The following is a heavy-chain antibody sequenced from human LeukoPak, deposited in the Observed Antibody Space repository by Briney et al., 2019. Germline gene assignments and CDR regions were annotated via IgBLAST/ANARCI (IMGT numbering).Heavy chain of an antibody. V-gene: IGHV3-74*01. CDR1: GFTFSRSW. Sequence: PGGSLRLSCAASGFTFSRSWMHWVRQGPGKGLVWVSRINSDGSSTRYADFVKGRFTISRDNAKNTLHLQMNSLRSEDMALYYCVRDNYYGMDVWGQGTTVTV. CDR2: INSDGSST. J-gene: IGHJ6*02. CDR3: VRDNYYGMDV.